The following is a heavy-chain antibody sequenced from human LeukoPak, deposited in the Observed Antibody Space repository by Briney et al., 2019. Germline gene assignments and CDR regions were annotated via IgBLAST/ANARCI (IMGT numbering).Heavy chain of an antibody. CDR2: INSDGSST. V-gene: IGHV3-74*01. Sequence: PGGSLRLSCAASGFTFSSYWMHWVRHAPGKGLVWVSRINSDGSSTTYADSVKGRFSISRDNAKNTLYLQMNSLRAEDTAMYYCARDSTTSENWFDPWGQGTLVTVSS. J-gene: IGHJ5*02. D-gene: IGHD1-1*01. CDR3: ARDSTTSENWFDP. CDR1: GFTFSSYW.